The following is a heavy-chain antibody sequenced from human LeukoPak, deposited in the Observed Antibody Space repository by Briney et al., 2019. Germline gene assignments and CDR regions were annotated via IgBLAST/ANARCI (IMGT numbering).Heavy chain of an antibody. CDR1: GFTFDEYA. Sequence: PAGSLTLSRVASGFTFDEYAMHWVRQAPGKGLEWVSVITGDGYTTYYADSLKGRFIISRDNSKNSLYLQFDSLRTEDTALYFCARDMAPQRPPYDAFDIWGEG. D-gene: IGHD2-2*01. CDR2: ITGDGYTT. V-gene: IGHV3-43*02. CDR3: ARDMAPQRPPYDAFDI. J-gene: IGHJ3*02.